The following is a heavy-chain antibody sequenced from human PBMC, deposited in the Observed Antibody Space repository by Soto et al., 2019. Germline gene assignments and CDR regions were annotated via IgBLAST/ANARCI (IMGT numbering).Heavy chain of an antibody. D-gene: IGHD3-10*01. CDR3: ATWYYGSGGGTFDI. CDR1: GGSISSYY. CDR2: IYYSGST. Sequence: SETLSLTCTVSGGSISSYYWSWIRQPPGKGLEWIGYIYYSGSTNYNPSLKSRVSISVDTSKNQFSLKLTSVTAADTAAYYCATWYYGSGGGTFDIWGQGTMVTVSS. J-gene: IGHJ3*02. V-gene: IGHV4-59*01.